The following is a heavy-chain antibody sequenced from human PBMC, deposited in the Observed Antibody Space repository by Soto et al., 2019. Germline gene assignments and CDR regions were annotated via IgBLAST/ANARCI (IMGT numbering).Heavy chain of an antibody. CDR1: GYTFTSYD. CDR3: ARKRRDSSSWYNWFDP. J-gene: IGHJ5*02. CDR2: MNPNSGNT. Sequence: AASVKVSCKASGYTFTSYDINWVRQATGQGLEWMGWMNPNSGNTGSAQKFQGRVTMTRNTSITTAYMELSSLRSEDTAVYYCARKRRDSSSWYNWFDPWGQGTLVTVSS. V-gene: IGHV1-8*01. D-gene: IGHD6-13*01.